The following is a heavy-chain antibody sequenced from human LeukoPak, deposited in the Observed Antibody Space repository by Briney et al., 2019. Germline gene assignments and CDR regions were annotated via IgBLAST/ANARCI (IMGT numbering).Heavy chain of an antibody. V-gene: IGHV4-39*07. D-gene: IGHD2-21*02. CDR3: AREWGDPDSRRHDI. J-gene: IGHJ3*02. Sequence: LRLSCAASGFTFSSYEMNWVRQAPGKGLEWIGSIYYSGSTYYNPSLKSRVTISVDTSKNQFSLKLSSVTAADTAVYYCAREWGDPDSRRHDIWGQGTMVTVSS. CDR1: GFTFSSYE. CDR2: IYYSGST.